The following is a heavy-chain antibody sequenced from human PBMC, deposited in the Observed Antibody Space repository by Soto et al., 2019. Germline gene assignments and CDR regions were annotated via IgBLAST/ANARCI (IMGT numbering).Heavy chain of an antibody. V-gene: IGHV1-69*13. CDR1: GGTFSSYA. Sequence: SVKVSWKASGGTFSSYAISWVRKAPGQGLEWVGGIIPIFGTANYAQKFQGRVTITADESTSTAYMELSSLRSEDTAVYYCARGLNSSGWYNWFDPWGQGTVVTVSS. D-gene: IGHD6-19*01. J-gene: IGHJ5*02. CDR2: IIPIFGTA. CDR3: ARGLNSSGWYNWFDP.